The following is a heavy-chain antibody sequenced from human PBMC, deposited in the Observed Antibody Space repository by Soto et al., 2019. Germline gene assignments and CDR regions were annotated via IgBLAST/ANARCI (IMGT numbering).Heavy chain of an antibody. CDR3: ARQIVVVGASYFDY. CDR1: GGSISSNNW. CDR2: IYDSGST. D-gene: IGHD2-15*01. V-gene: IGHV4-4*02. J-gene: IGHJ4*02. Sequence: QVQLQESGPGLVKPSGTLSLTCAVSGGSISSNNWWSWVRQPPGKGLEWIGEIYDSGSTNYNPSLKSRVTISVDKSKNQFSLRLGSVTAADTAVYYCARQIVVVGASYFDYWGQGTLVTVSS.